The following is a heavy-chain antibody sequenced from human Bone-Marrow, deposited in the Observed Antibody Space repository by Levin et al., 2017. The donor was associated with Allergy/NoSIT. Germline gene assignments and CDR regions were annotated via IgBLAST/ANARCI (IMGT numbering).Heavy chain of an antibody. J-gene: IGHJ4*02. Sequence: GESLKISCKGSGYIFTSYWNGWVRQMPGKGLEWMGIIYPDDSDTRYSPSFRGQVTISADKSINTAYLQWSSLKASDTAIYYCAPSDRGSGWYGRFDYWSQGVLVTVSS. CDR3: APSDRGSGWYGRFDY. CDR1: GYIFTSYW. D-gene: IGHD6-19*01. V-gene: IGHV5-51*01. CDR2: IYPDDSDT.